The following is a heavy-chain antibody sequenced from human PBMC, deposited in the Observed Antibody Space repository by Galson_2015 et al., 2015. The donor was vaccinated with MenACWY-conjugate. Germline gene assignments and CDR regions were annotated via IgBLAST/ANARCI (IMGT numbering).Heavy chain of an antibody. D-gene: IGHD6-19*01. V-gene: IGHV5-10-1*01. J-gene: IGHJ4*02. CDR3: ARETGTGWTNFDF. CDR1: GYSFASYW. Sequence: QSGAEVIKPGESLRISCEVSGYSFASYWIDWVRQKPDKGLEWMGRIDPSDSQTSYNPSFEGHVTLSAARSINTAFLQWNTLRASDTATYYCARETGTGWTNFDFWGQGTLVTVSS. CDR2: IDPSDSQT.